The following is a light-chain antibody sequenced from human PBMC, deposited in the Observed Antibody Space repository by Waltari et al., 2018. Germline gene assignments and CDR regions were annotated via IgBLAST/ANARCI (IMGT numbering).Light chain of an antibody. J-gene: IGKJ5*01. CDR3: QQRGNWPPIT. CDR1: QTVGTS. V-gene: IGKV3-11*01. CDR2: DVD. Sequence: DIVLTQSPATLSLSPGETATLSCRASQTVGTSVAGYQQKPGQAPRLLRYDVDNRAPGIPARFSGRGSGTDFTLTIAKLEPEDFAIYYCQQRGNWPPITFGQGTRLDI.